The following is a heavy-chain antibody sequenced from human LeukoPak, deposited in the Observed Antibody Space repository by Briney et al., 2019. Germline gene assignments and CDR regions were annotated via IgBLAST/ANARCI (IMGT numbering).Heavy chain of an antibody. J-gene: IGHJ4*02. CDR1: GFTFSSYA. Sequence: GGSLRLSCAASGFTFSSYAMSWVRQAPEKGLEWVSTISDTGGSTYYADSVKGRFTISRDNSKNTLYVQMNGLRAEGTAVYYCAKESQSHAWSEFDYWGQGALVTVSS. CDR2: ISDTGGST. D-gene: IGHD2-15*01. CDR3: AKESQSHAWSEFDY. V-gene: IGHV3-23*01.